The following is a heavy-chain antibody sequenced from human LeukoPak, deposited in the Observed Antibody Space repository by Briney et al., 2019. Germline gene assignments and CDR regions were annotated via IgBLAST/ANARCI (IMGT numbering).Heavy chain of an antibody. CDR1: GFTFSSSW. D-gene: IGHD6-6*01. V-gene: IGHV3-74*01. CDR3: ARALSGYSSSLGY. Sequence: GGSLRLSCAASGFTFSSSWMSWVRQAPGKGLEWVSRMNGDGSSTNYADSVKGRFTISRDNAKNTLYLQMNSLRAEDTAVYYCARALSGYSSSLGYWGQGTLVTVSS. CDR2: MNGDGSST. J-gene: IGHJ4*02.